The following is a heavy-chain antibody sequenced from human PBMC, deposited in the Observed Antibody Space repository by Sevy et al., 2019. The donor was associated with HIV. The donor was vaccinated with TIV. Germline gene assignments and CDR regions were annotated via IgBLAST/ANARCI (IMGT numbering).Heavy chain of an antibody. Sequence: ASVKVSCKASESTFTAYYIHWLRQAPGQGLEWMGWINPNSDDTNYAQKFQGRVSMAADTSISTAYMDLSRLRFDDPAVYYCAGDRGIFGGGGGLDVWGQGTTVTVSS. V-gene: IGHV1-2*02. J-gene: IGHJ6*02. D-gene: IGHD3-3*01. CDR1: ESTFTAYY. CDR2: INPNSDDT. CDR3: AGDRGIFGGGGGLDV.